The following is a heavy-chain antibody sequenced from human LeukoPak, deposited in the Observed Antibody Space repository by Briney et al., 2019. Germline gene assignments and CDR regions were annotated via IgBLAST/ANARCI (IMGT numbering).Heavy chain of an antibody. Sequence: SQTLSLTCAISGDSVSSNSAAWNRIRQSPSRGLEWLGRTYYRSKWYNEYAVSVKSRITINPDTSKNQFSLQLNSVTPEDTAVYYCARAQAYSGRIFDYWGQGTLVTVSS. CDR1: GDSVSSNSAA. V-gene: IGHV6-1*01. J-gene: IGHJ4*02. CDR2: TYYRSKWYN. CDR3: ARAQAYSGRIFDY. D-gene: IGHD1-26*01.